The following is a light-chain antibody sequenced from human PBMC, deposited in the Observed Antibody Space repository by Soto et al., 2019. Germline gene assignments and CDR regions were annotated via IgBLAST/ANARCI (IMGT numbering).Light chain of an antibody. CDR2: GAS. Sequence: EIVLTQSPGTLSLSPGERATISCRASQSVSSSYLAWYQQKPGKAPRLLIYGASNKATGIPDKFSGRGSGTDFSLTISRLEPEDFAVYYCQQYGSSLWTFGQGTKVEIK. CDR3: QQYGSSLWT. V-gene: IGKV3-20*01. CDR1: QSVSSSY. J-gene: IGKJ1*01.